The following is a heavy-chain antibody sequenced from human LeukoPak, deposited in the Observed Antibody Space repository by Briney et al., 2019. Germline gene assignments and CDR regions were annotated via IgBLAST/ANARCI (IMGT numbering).Heavy chain of an antibody. Sequence: PGGSLRLSCAASGFTFSDYYMSWIRQAPGKGLEWVSYISSSGSTIYYADSVKGRFTISRDNAKNSLYLQMNRLRAEDTAVYYCPRGAYDSSGYYPQDYWGQGTLVTVSS. CDR2: ISSSGSTI. V-gene: IGHV3-11*04. CDR1: GFTFSDYY. D-gene: IGHD3-22*01. CDR3: PRGAYDSSGYYPQDY. J-gene: IGHJ4*02.